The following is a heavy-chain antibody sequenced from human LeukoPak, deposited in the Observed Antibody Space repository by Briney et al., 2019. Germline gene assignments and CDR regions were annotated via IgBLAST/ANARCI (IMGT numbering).Heavy chain of an antibody. CDR1: GGSISTYW. CDR2: IFYSGYT. V-gene: IGHV4-59*01. D-gene: IGHD2-21*02. CDR3: ARGTMFGGGDSTYYFDY. Sequence: SETLSLTCSVSGGSISTYWWSWIRQSPGKGLEWIGNIFYSGYTNYNPSLKSRVTISVDTSKNQFSLKLSSVTAADTAVYYCARGTMFGGGDSTYYFDYWGQGTLVTVSS. J-gene: IGHJ4*02.